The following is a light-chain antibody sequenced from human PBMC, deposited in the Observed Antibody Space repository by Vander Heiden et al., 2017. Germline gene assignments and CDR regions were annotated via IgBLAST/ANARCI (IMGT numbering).Light chain of an antibody. CDR1: QSVSSS. J-gene: IGKJ4*01. Sequence: EIALTQSPATLSLSPWTRATPSCRASQSVSSSLAWYQQKPGQAPRLLIYDASNRATGIPARFSDGGSGTDFTLTISSLEPEDFAVYYCQQRSNWPGTFGGGTKVEIK. CDR2: DAS. CDR3: QQRSNWPGT. V-gene: IGKV3-11*01.